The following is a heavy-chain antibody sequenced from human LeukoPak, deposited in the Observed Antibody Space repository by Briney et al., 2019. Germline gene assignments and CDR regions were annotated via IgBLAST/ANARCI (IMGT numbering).Heavy chain of an antibody. Sequence: PSETLSLTCTVSGGSISSYYWSWIRQPPGKGLEWIGYIYYSGSTNYNPSLKSRVTISVDTSKNQFSLKLSSVTAADTAVYYCARNRWLDCWGQGTLVTVPS. CDR3: ARNRWLDC. CDR1: GGSISSYY. J-gene: IGHJ4*02. CDR2: IYYSGST. V-gene: IGHV4-59*01. D-gene: IGHD5-24*01.